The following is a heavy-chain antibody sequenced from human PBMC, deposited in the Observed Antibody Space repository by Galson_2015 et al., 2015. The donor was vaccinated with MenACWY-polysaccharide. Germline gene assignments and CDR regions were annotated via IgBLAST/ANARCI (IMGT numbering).Heavy chain of an antibody. CDR2: MNPNSGNT. Sequence: SVKVSCKASGYKFSSYDINWVRQASGQGLEWMGWMNPNSGNTGYAQKFQGRVAMTRDTAISTAYMELRMLRYDDTAVYYCARIIARKYTFADSWGQGTLFSVS. CDR1: GYKFSSYD. V-gene: IGHV1-8*01. CDR3: ARIIARKYTFADS. D-gene: IGHD3-16*01. J-gene: IGHJ4*02.